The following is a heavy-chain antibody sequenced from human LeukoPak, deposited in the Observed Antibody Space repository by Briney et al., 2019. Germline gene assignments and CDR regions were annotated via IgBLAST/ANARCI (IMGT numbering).Heavy chain of an antibody. J-gene: IGHJ4*02. CDR2: ISHTGST. D-gene: IGHD6-6*01. CDR1: GGSFSGYY. CDR3: ARGGSIAALYR. Sequence: PSETLSLTCAVYGGSFSGYYWSWIRQPPGKGLEWIGEISHTGSTSYNPSLKSRVTISIDTSNNQFSLKLNSVTAADTAMYYCARGGSIAALYRWGQGTLVTVSS. V-gene: IGHV4-34*01.